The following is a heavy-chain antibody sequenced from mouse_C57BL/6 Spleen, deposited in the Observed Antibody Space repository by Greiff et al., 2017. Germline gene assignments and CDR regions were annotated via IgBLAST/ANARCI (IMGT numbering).Heavy chain of an antibody. Sequence: EVHLVESGGGLVKPGGSLKLSCAASGFTFSDYGMHWVRQAPEKGLEWVAYISSGSSTIYYADTVKGRFTISRDNAKNTLFLQMTSLRSEDTAMYYCAILDYDPYYAMDYWGQGTSVTVSS. J-gene: IGHJ4*01. V-gene: IGHV5-17*01. CDR1: GFTFSDYG. CDR2: ISSGSSTI. CDR3: AILDYDPYYAMDY. D-gene: IGHD2-4*01.